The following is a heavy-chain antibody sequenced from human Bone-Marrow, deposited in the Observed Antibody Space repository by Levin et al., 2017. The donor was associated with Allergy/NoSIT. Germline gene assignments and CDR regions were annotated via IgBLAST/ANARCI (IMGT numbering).Heavy chain of an antibody. Sequence: GGSLRLSCAASGFTFSSYAMHWVRQAPGKGLEWVAVISYDGSNKYYADSVKGRFTISRDNSKNTLYLQMNSLRAEDTAVYYCARFLRIAAPRDPFDYWGQGTLVTVSS. CDR2: ISYDGSNK. CDR1: GFTFSSYA. CDR3: ARFLRIAAPRDPFDY. V-gene: IGHV3-30*04. J-gene: IGHJ4*02. D-gene: IGHD6-6*01.